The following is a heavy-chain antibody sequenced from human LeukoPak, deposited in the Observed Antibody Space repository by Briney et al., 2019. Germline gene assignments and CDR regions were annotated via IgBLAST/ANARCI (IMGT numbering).Heavy chain of an antibody. J-gene: IGHJ4*02. D-gene: IGHD4-23*01. CDR2: ISGDGAST. Sequence: GGSPRLSCAASGFTFDDHAMHWVRQAPGKGLEWVSLISGDGASTYYADSVKGRFTISRDNSKNSLYLQMNSLRTEDTALYYCAKVMTTVVIGGPGFDYWGQGTLVTISS. CDR1: GFTFDDHA. V-gene: IGHV3-43*02. CDR3: AKVMTTVVIGGPGFDY.